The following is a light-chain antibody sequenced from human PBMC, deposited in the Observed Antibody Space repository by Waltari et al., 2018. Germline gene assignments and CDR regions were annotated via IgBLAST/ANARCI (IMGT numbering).Light chain of an antibody. J-gene: IGLJ2*01. CDR2: EAT. CDR3: CSYAGSDTVA. Sequence: QFALTQPASVSGSPGQSIAISCTGTSSDVGNYNVISWYQQHPGKAPKFLMYEATKRPSGVSDRFSGSKSGNTATLTISGLQAEDEADYYCCSYAGSDTVAFGGGTKVTVL. CDR1: SSDVGNYNV. V-gene: IGLV2-23*01.